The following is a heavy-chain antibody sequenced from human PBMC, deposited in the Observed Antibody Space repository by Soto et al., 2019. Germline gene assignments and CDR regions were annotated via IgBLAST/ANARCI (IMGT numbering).Heavy chain of an antibody. D-gene: IGHD5-12*01. J-gene: IGHJ5*02. CDR3: ARDRYGDGYQYNWFDP. Sequence: SETLSLTCTVSGGSISSYYWSWIRQPPGKGLEWIGYIYYSGSTNYNPSLKSRVTISVDTSKNQFSLKLSSVTAADTAVYYCARDRYGDGYQYNWFDPWSQGTLVTVSS. V-gene: IGHV4-59*01. CDR2: IYYSGST. CDR1: GGSISSYY.